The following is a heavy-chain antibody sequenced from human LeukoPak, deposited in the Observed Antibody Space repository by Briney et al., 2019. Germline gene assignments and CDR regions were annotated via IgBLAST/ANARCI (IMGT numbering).Heavy chain of an antibody. Sequence: GGSLRPSCAASGFTFSSYGMHWVRQAPGKGLEWVAFIRYDGSNKYYADSVKGRFTISRDNSKNTLSLQMNSLRAEDTAVFYCAKQDYASSGYQFDYWGQGTLVTVSS. CDR1: GFTFSSYG. CDR2: IRYDGSNK. CDR3: AKQDYASSGYQFDY. J-gene: IGHJ4*02. V-gene: IGHV3-30*02. D-gene: IGHD3-22*01.